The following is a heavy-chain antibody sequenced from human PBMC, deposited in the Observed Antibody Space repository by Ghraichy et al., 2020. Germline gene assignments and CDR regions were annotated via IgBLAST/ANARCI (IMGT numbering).Heavy chain of an antibody. Sequence: SETLSLTCAVSGGSFSGYYWSWIRQPPGKGLEWIGEINHSGSTNYNPSLKSRVTISVDTSKNQFSLKLSSVTAADTAVYYCARATMIEASVYYFDYWGQGTLVTVSS. CDR3: ARATMIEASVYYFDY. J-gene: IGHJ4*02. D-gene: IGHD3-22*01. CDR2: INHSGST. CDR1: GGSFSGYY. V-gene: IGHV4-34*01.